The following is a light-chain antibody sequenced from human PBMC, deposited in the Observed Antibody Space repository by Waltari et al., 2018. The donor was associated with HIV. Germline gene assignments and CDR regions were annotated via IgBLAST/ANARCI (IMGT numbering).Light chain of an antibody. CDR2: KAS. V-gene: IGKV1-5*03. CDR1: QTIGVW. J-gene: IGKJ1*01. Sequence: DIQMTQPPPTLSPSFADRATSTCRASQTIGVWLAWYQQKPGQAPKILIYKASTLETGVPSRFSGSGSGTEFTLTIGGLQPDDFATYYCQHYNGYPWTFGQGTKVEMK. CDR3: QHYNGYPWT.